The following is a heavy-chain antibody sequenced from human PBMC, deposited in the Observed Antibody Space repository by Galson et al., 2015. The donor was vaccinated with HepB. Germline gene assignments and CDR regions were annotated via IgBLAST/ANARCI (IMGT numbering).Heavy chain of an antibody. J-gene: IGHJ3*02. V-gene: IGHV1-18*04. CDR2: INTDNGNT. Sequence: SVKVSCKASGYTFPSYGISWVRQAPGQGLEWMGWINTDNGNTYYAQNLQGRVTMTTDTSTSTTYMELRSLRSDDTAVYYCARDYYERSGYWFDVFDIWGQGTMVTVSS. D-gene: IGHD3-22*01. CDR3: ARDYYERSGYWFDVFDI. CDR1: GYTFPSYG.